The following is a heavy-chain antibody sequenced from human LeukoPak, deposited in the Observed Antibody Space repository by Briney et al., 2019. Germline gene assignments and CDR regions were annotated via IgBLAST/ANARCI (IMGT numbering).Heavy chain of an antibody. CDR3: ARDRDY. CDR2: ISSSSSTI. V-gene: IGHV3-48*01. J-gene: IGHJ4*02. CDR1: GFTLSSYS. Sequence: GGSLRLSCAASGFTLSSYSMNWVRQAPGKGLEWVSYISSSSSTIYYVDSVKGRFTISRDNAKNSLYLQMNSLRAEDTAVYYCARDRDYWGQGTLVTVSS.